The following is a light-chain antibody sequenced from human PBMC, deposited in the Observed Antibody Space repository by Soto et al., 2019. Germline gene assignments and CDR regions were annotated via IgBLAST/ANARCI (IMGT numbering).Light chain of an antibody. CDR1: SSNIGSNY. Sequence: QSVLTQPPSASGTPGQRVTISCSGSSSNIGSNYVYWYQQLPGTAPKLLIYRNNQRPSGVPDRFSGSKSGTSASLANSGLRSEDEADYYCAAWDDSLTANYVFGTGTKVTVL. V-gene: IGLV1-47*01. CDR2: RNN. CDR3: AAWDDSLTANYV. J-gene: IGLJ1*01.